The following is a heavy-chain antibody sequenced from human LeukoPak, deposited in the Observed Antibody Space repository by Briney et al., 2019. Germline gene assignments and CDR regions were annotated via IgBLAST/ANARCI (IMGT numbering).Heavy chain of an antibody. D-gene: IGHD3-22*01. CDR2: IKHAGSEK. Sequence: GGSLRLSCAASGFTFSSYWMSWVRQAPGKGLEWVANIKHAGSEKYYVDSVKGRFTISRDNAKNSLYLQMNSLRAEDTAVYYCARWSRDYYDSSGYYSNYWGQGTLVTVSS. CDR1: GFTFSSYW. CDR3: ARWSRDYYDSSGYYSNY. J-gene: IGHJ4*02. V-gene: IGHV3-7*01.